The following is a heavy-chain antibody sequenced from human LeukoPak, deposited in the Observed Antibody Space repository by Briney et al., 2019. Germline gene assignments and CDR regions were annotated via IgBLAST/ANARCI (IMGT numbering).Heavy chain of an antibody. D-gene: IGHD2-2*01. CDR1: GFTFYDYA. Sequence: GRSLRLSCAASGFTFYDYAMHWVRQAPGKGLEWVSGISWNSGSIGYADSVKGRFTISRDNAKNSLYLQMNSLRAEDTALYYCAKGYCSSTSCYLVYWGQGTLVTVSS. J-gene: IGHJ4*02. CDR3: AKGYCSSTSCYLVY. V-gene: IGHV3-9*01. CDR2: ISWNSGSI.